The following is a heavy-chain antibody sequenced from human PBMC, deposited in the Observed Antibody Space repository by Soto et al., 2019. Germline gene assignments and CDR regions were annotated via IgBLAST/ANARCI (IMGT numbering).Heavy chain of an antibody. J-gene: IGHJ4*02. D-gene: IGHD1-1*01. CDR2: ISGSGGST. CDR1: SFPFSSYA. V-gene: IGHV3-23*01. CDR3: AKEVESGPPFDY. Sequence: GSLRLSCAASSFPFSSYAMSWVRQAPGKGLEWVSAISGSGGSTYYADSVKGRFTISRDNSKNTLYLQMNSLRAEDTAVYYCAKEVESGPPFDYWGQGPQVSVSA.